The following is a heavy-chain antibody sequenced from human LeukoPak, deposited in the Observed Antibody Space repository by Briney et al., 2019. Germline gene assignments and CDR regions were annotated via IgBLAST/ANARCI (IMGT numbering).Heavy chain of an antibody. Sequence: GGSLRLSCGASGFTFSSYGMHWVRQAPGKGLEWVAFIRYDGSNKYYADSVKGRFTISRDNSKNTLYLQMNSLRAEDTALYYCAKDGGEQLVFYFDYWGQGTLVTVSS. D-gene: IGHD6-6*01. V-gene: IGHV3-30*02. CDR2: IRYDGSNK. J-gene: IGHJ4*02. CDR3: AKDGGEQLVFYFDY. CDR1: GFTFSSYG.